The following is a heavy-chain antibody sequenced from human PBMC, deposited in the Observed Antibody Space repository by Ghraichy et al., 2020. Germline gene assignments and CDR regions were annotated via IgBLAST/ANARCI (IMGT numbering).Heavy chain of an antibody. D-gene: IGHD4-11*01. CDR2: IKQDGSEK. J-gene: IGHJ6*02. CDR3: ARGLDDYNYYYYGMDV. V-gene: IGHV3-7*01. Sequence: GGSLRLSCAASGFTFSSYWMSWVRQAPGKGLEWVANIKQDGSEKYYVDSVKGRFTISRDNAKNSLYLQMNSLRAEDTAVYYCARGLDDYNYYYYGMDVWGQGTTVTVSS. CDR1: GFTFSSYW.